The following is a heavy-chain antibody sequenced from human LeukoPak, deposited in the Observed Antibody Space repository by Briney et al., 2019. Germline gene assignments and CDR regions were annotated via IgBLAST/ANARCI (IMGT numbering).Heavy chain of an antibody. Sequence: SETLSLTCTVSDGSFNSGSYYWVRKRPPPGKELEWIGSIYYSRNTYYNPSLKRLVTTSVNTSKNQFSLKLSSVTAADTAVYYCARDLADLRLYDYWGQGTLVTVSS. D-gene: IGHD3-16*01. V-gene: IGHV4-39*07. CDR1: DGSFNSGSYY. CDR2: IYYSRNT. J-gene: IGHJ4*02. CDR3: ARDLADLRLYDY.